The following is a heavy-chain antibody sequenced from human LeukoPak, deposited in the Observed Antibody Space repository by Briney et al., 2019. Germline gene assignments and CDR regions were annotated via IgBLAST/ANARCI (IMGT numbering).Heavy chain of an antibody. CDR2: IYYSGST. Sequence: SETLSLTCTVSGGSISSYYWSWIRQPPGKGLEWIGYIYYSGSTNYNPSLKSRVAISVDTSKNQFSLNLSSVTASDTAVYYCARSGAFDYDFLWFDPWGQGTLVTVSS. CDR1: GGSISSYY. CDR3: ARSGAFDYDFLWFDP. V-gene: IGHV4-59*01. J-gene: IGHJ5*02. D-gene: IGHD3-3*01.